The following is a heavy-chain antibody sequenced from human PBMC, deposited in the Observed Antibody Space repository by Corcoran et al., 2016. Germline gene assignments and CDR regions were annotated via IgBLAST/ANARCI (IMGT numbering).Heavy chain of an antibody. CDR1: GFTFSDHY. CDR2: ISSSGGTV. CDR3: ARRAATGRAFDV. V-gene: IGHV3-11*01. J-gene: IGHJ3*01. Sequence: QVQLVESGGGLVNPGGSLRLSCSASGFTFSDHYMTWIRQAPGKGLEWVSHISSSGGTVYQVDSVKGRVIISRDNAKDSLYLQMNSLRAEDTAVYYSARRAATGRAFDVWGQGTTVSVS.